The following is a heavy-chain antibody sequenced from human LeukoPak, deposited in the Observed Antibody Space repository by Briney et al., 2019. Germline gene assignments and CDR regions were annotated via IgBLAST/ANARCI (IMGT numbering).Heavy chain of an antibody. D-gene: IGHD1-1*01. CDR2: INHSGST. CDR1: GGSFSGYY. J-gene: IGHJ4*02. V-gene: IGHV4-34*01. Sequence: SETLSLTCAVYGGSFSGYYWSWIRQPPGKGLEWIGEINHSGSTNYNPSLKSRVTISVDTSKNQFSLKLSSVTAADTAVYYRARDGRTPFDYWGQGTLVTVSS. CDR3: ARDGRTPFDY.